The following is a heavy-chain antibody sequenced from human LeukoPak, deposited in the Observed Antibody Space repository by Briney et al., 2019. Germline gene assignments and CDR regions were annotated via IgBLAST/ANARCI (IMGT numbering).Heavy chain of an antibody. D-gene: IGHD3-16*01. J-gene: IGHJ4*02. CDR1: GFTFSSYS. V-gene: IGHV3-21*04. CDR2: ISSSSSYI. CDR3: ARRAGAYTHPYDY. Sequence: GSLRLSCAASGFTFSSYSMNWVRQAPGKGLEWVSSISSSSSYIYYADSVKGRFTISRDNAKNSLYLQMNSLRAEDTAVYYCARRAGAYTHPYDYWGQGTLVTVS.